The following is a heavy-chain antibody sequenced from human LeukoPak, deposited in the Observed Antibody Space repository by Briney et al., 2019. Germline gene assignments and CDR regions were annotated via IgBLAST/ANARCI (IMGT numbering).Heavy chain of an antibody. J-gene: IGHJ6*03. Sequence: GGSLRLSCAASGFTFSRSAMSWVRQAPGKGLEWVSDISGSGGNTYYADSVKGRFTVSRDNSKNTLFLHMNSLRAEDTAVYYCAKDGDYGDYWHYNYMDVWGKGTTVTISS. D-gene: IGHD4-17*01. V-gene: IGHV3-23*01. CDR3: AKDGDYGDYWHYNYMDV. CDR2: ISGSGGNT. CDR1: GFTFSRSA.